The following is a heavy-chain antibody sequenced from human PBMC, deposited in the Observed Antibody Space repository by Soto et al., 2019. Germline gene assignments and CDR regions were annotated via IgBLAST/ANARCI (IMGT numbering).Heavy chain of an antibody. Sequence: GGSLSLSCAASGFTLDDYAMPWVRQAPGKGLEWVSGISWNSGSIGYADSVKGRFTISRDNAKNSLYLQMNSLRAEDTALYYCAKDRTAMALYGMDVWGQGTTVTVSS. CDR2: ISWNSGSI. J-gene: IGHJ6*02. D-gene: IGHD5-18*01. V-gene: IGHV3-9*01. CDR1: GFTLDDYA. CDR3: AKDRTAMALYGMDV.